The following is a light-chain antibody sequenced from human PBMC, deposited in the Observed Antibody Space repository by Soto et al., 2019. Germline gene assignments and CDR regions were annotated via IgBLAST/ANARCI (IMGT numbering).Light chain of an antibody. J-gene: IGLJ1*01. Sequence: QSVLTQPPSVSGAPGQRVTISCTGSSSNIGAGYDVHWYQQLPGTAPKLLIYGNSNRPSGVPDRFSGSKSGTSASLAITGIQAEDEADYYCQSYDSSLSGLFGTGTKVTVL. CDR1: SSNIGAGYD. CDR3: QSYDSSLSGL. CDR2: GNS. V-gene: IGLV1-40*01.